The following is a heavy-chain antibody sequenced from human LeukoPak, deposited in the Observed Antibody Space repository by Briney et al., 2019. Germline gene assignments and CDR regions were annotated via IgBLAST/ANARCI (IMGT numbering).Heavy chain of an antibody. V-gene: IGHV3-30*04. CDR1: GFTFSTYA. CDR3: ARESGGNTPYYFDY. Sequence: GGSLRLSCAASGFTFSTYALHWVRQAPGKGLEWVAVISYDDGSNKYYADSVKGRFTISRDNSKNTLYLQMNSLRTEDTAVYYCARESGGNTPYYFDYWGQGTLVTGSS. CDR2: ISYDDGSNK. J-gene: IGHJ4*02. D-gene: IGHD2-2*02.